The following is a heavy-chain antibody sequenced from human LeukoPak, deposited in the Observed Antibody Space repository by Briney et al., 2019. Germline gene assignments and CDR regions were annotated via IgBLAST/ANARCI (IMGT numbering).Heavy chain of an antibody. D-gene: IGHD6-6*01. J-gene: IGHJ4*02. Sequence: GGSLRLSCAASGFTFSSYAMSWVRQAPGKGLEWVSAISGSGGTTYYADSVKGRFTISRDNSRNTLYIQMNSLRAEDTAVYYCAKDLHAYGSSSDFFDFWGQGTLVTVSS. V-gene: IGHV3-23*01. CDR3: AKDLHAYGSSSDFFDF. CDR2: ISGSGGTT. CDR1: GFTFSSYA.